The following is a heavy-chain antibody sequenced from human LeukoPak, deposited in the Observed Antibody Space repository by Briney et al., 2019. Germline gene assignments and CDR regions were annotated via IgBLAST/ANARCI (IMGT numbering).Heavy chain of an antibody. D-gene: IGHD3-9*01. CDR2: FYYSGST. CDR3: ARGYYDILTGYWWFDP. CDR1: GGSISSGDYY. V-gene: IGHV4-30-4*01. J-gene: IGHJ5*02. Sequence: PSETLSLTCTVSGGSISSGDYYWSWIRQPPGKGLEWIGYFYYSGSTYYNPSLKSRVTISVDTSKNQFSLKLSSVTAADTAVYYCARGYYDILTGYWWFDPWGQGTLVTVSS.